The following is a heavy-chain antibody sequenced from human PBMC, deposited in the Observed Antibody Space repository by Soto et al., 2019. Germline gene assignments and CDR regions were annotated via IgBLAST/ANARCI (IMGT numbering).Heavy chain of an antibody. D-gene: IGHD4-4*01. V-gene: IGHV4-61*01. CDR1: GGSVRSVTCY. J-gene: IGHJ5*02. CDR2: INYSGST. CDR3: ARADDYKSSWFDP. Sequence: SETLSLTCIVSGGSVRSVTCYWSWIRQPPGKGLEWIGYINYSGSTNYNPSLKSRVSMSLDTSKNQFSLKLISVTAADTAVYYCARADDYKSSWFDPWGQGTLVTVSS.